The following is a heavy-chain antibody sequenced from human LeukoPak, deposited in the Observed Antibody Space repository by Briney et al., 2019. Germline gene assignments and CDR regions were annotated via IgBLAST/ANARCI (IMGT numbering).Heavy chain of an antibody. J-gene: IGHJ4*03. Sequence: SETLSLTCTVSGGSISSNLYYWVWIRQPPGKGLEWIGSVYYSGNTSYNPSLKSRATIAVNTSKNHYSLNLSSVTAADTAVYYCARHRTQYDYGDSWGHGTLVTVSS. CDR1: GGSISSNLYY. CDR2: VYYSGNT. CDR3: ARHRTQYDYGDS. V-gene: IGHV4-39*01. D-gene: IGHD4-17*01.